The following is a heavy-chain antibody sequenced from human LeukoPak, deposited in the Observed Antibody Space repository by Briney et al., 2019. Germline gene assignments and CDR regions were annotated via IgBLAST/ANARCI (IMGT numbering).Heavy chain of an antibody. V-gene: IGHV4-59*08. CDR3: ARHGGAVGEGTNAFDI. CDR1: GGSISSYY. D-gene: IGHD3-16*01. J-gene: IGHJ3*02. Sequence: PSQTLSLTCTVSGGSISSYYWSWIRQPPGKGLEWIGYIYYSGSTNYNPSLKSRVTISVDTSKNQFSLKLSSVTAADTAVYYCARHGGAVGEGTNAFDIWGQGTMVTVSS. CDR2: IYYSGST.